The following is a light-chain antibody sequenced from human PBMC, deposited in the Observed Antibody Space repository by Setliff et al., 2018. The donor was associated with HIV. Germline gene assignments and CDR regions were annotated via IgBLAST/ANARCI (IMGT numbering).Light chain of an antibody. CDR2: DVT. Sequence: ALTQPASVSGSPGQSITISCTGTSSDIGSYNFVSWYQQHPGKAPKLMIFDVTRRPSGVSDRFSGSKSGHTASLTISGLQAGDEADYYCSSYTTSSTYVFGTGTKVTVL. CDR1: SSDIGSYNF. CDR3: SSYTTSSTYV. J-gene: IGLJ1*01. V-gene: IGLV2-14*03.